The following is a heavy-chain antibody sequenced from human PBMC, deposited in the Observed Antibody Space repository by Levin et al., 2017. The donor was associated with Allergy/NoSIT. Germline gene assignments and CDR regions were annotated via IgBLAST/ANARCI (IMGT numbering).Heavy chain of an antibody. CDR2: ISSSGSTI. V-gene: IGHV3-48*03. Sequence: GGSLRLSCAASGFTFSSYEMNWVRQAPGKGLEWVSYISSSGSTIYYADSVKGRFTISRDNAKNSLYLQMNSLRAEDTAVYYCARGYCSGGSCYRYFDYWGQGTLVTVSS. CDR1: GFTFSSYE. J-gene: IGHJ4*02. D-gene: IGHD2-15*01. CDR3: ARGYCSGGSCYRYFDY.